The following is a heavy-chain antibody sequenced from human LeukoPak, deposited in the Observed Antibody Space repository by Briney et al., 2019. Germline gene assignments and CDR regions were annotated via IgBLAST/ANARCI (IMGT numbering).Heavy chain of an antibody. Sequence: GASVKVSCKASGYTFNNYDINWVRQAPGQGLEWMGWINPNSGNTGYAQKFQGRFTLTRETFISTAYMELSSLRSDDTAVYYCVRAMAPLDTFNYQYAMDVWGQGTMVTVSS. CDR2: INPNSGNT. V-gene: IGHV1-8*01. CDR1: GYTFNNYD. CDR3: VRAMAPLDTFNYQYAMDV. J-gene: IGHJ6*02. D-gene: IGHD5-24*01.